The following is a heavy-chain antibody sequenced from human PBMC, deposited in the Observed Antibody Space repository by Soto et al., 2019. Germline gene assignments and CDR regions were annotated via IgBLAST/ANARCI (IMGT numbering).Heavy chain of an antibody. Sequence: SETLSLTCTVSGGSVSSGRYYWSWIRQPPGKGLEWIGYIYYSGSTNYNPSLKSRVTISVDTSKNQFSLKLSSVTAADTAVYYCARGARDSSGPNVPRFDYWGQGTLVTVSS. CDR1: GGSVSSGRYY. CDR2: IYYSGST. V-gene: IGHV4-61*01. D-gene: IGHD3-22*01. CDR3: ARGARDSSGPNVPRFDY. J-gene: IGHJ4*02.